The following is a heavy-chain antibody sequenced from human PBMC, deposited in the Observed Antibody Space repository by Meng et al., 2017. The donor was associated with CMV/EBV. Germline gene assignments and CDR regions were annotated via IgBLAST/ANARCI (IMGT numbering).Heavy chain of an antibody. CDR3: ARDSAEVTIAVAGRVSFDY. Sequence: GESLKISCAASGFTFSSYSMNWVRQALGKGLEWVSSISSSSSYIYYADSVKGRFTISRDNAKNSLYLQMNSLRAEDTAVYYCARDSAEVTIAVAGRVSFDYWGQGTLVTVSS. CDR1: GFTFSSYS. J-gene: IGHJ4*02. CDR2: ISSSSSYI. V-gene: IGHV3-21*01. D-gene: IGHD6-19*01.